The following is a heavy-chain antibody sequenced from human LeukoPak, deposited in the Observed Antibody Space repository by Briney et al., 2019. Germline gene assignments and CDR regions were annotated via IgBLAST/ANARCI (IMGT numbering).Heavy chain of an antibody. CDR2: ISYDGSNK. CDR3: AKEAYSRGWYGAFDI. CDR1: GFTFNNYG. V-gene: IGHV3-30*18. D-gene: IGHD6-19*01. Sequence: GRSLRLSCAASGFTFNNYGMHWVRQAPGKGLEWVALISYDGSNKYYADSVKGRFTISRDNSKNTLYLQMNSLKPEDTAVYYCAKEAYSRGWYGAFDIWGQGTMVTVSS. J-gene: IGHJ3*02.